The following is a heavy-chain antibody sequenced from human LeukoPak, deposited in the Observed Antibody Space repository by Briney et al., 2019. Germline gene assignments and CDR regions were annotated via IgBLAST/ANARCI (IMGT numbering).Heavy chain of an antibody. D-gene: IGHD4-23*01. Sequence: SETLSLTCTVSGGSISSYYWSWIRQPPGKGLEWIGYIYYSGSTNYNPSLKSRVTISVDTSKNQFSLKLSSVTAADTAVYYCARASPLDGGNYYYYYGMDVWGQGPRSPSP. CDR2: IYYSGST. J-gene: IGHJ6*02. CDR3: ARASPLDGGNYYYYYGMDV. CDR1: GGSISSYY. V-gene: IGHV4-59*01.